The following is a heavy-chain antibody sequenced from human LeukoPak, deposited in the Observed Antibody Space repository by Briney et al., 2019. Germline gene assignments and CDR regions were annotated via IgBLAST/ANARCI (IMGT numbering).Heavy chain of an antibody. J-gene: IGHJ5*02. CDR2: IIPILGIA. Sequence: SVKVSCKASGGTFSSYAISWVRQAPGQGLEWMGRIIPILGIANYAQKFQGRVTITADKSTSTAYMALSSLRSEDTAVYYCARDHGAHSSGYYWVSWGQGTLVTVSS. D-gene: IGHD3-22*01. V-gene: IGHV1-69*04. CDR3: ARDHGAHSSGYYWVS. CDR1: GGTFSSYA.